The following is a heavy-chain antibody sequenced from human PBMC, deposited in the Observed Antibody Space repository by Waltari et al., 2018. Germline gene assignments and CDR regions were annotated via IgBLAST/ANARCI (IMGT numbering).Heavy chain of an antibody. CDR1: GGSISSSSSY. CDR2: IYYSGST. J-gene: IGHJ4*02. V-gene: IGHV4-39*07. CDR3: ARHDSSGWYEDY. D-gene: IGHD6-19*01. Sequence: QLQLQESGPGLVKPSETLSLTCTVSGGSISSSSSYWGWIRQPPGKGLEWIGSIYYSGSTYYNPSLKSRVTISVDTSKNQFSLKLSSVTAADTAVYYCARHDSSGWYEDYWGQGTLVTVSS.